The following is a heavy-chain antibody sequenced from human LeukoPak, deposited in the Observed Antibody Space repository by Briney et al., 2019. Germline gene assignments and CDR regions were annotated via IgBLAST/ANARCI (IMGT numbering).Heavy chain of an antibody. CDR1: GFTVGSST. Sequence: GGSLRLSCAASGFTVGSSTMSWVRQAPGKGLEWVSIIYSGGSTSYADSVKGRFTISRDNSKNTLYLQMNSLRTEDTAVYYCARGGSYFDISGYYFYWGQGTLVTVSS. CDR3: ARGGSYFDISGYYFY. J-gene: IGHJ4*02. D-gene: IGHD3-22*01. CDR2: IYSGGST. V-gene: IGHV3-66*01.